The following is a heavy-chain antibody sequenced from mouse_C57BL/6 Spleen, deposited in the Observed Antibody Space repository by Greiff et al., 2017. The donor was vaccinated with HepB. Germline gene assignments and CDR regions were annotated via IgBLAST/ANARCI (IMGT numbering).Heavy chain of an antibody. D-gene: IGHD2-2*01. CDR3: AYGYDGFAY. CDR2: ISYDGSN. CDR1: GYSITSGYY. J-gene: IGHJ3*01. Sequence: ESGPGLVKPSQSLSLTCSVTGYSITSGYYWNWIRQFPGNKLEWMGYISYDGSNNYNPSLKNRISITRDTSKNQFFLKLNSVTTEDTATYYCAYGYDGFAYWGQGTLVTVSA. V-gene: IGHV3-6*01.